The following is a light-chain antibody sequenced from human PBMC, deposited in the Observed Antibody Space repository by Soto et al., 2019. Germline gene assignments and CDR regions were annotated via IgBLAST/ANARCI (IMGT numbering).Light chain of an antibody. J-gene: IGKJ1*01. CDR3: QQYGNLWT. V-gene: IGKV1-33*01. CDR1: QDIKNY. CDR2: DAS. Sequence: DIQMTQSPSSLSASVGDRVTITCQASQDIKNYLNWYQQKSGKAPKLLIYDASDLETGVPSRFSGSGSGTEFSLTISSLQPDDFATYYCQQYGNLWTFGHGTKVEIK.